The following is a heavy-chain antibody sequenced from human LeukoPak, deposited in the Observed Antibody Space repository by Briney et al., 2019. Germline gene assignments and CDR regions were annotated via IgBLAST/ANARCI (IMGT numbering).Heavy chain of an antibody. J-gene: IGHJ6*03. CDR2: ISYDGSNK. Sequence: GGSLRLSCAASGFTFSSYGMHWVRQAPGKGLEWVAVISYDGSNKYYADSVKGRFTISRDNSKNTLYLQMNSLRADDTALYYCAKMKGQRLNDYCMDVWGKGTTVTVSS. V-gene: IGHV3-30*18. CDR3: AKMKGQRLNDYCMDV. CDR1: GFTFSSYG.